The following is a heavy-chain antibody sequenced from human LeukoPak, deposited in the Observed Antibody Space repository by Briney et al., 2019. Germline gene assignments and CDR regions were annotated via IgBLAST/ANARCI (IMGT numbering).Heavy chain of an antibody. Sequence: PGGSLRLSCAASGFTVTSNYMSWVRQAPGKGLVWVSRIKIDGSSTFYADSVKGRFTISRDNAKNTPYLQMTSLRAEDTAVYYCARLGARSGSYDYWGQGTLVTVSS. V-gene: IGHV3-74*01. CDR3: ARLGARSGSYDY. CDR1: GFTVTSNY. J-gene: IGHJ4*02. D-gene: IGHD3-10*01. CDR2: IKIDGSST.